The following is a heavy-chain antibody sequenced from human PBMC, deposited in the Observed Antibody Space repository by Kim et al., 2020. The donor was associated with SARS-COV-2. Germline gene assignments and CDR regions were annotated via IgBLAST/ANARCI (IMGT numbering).Heavy chain of an antibody. CDR1: GVIFPKNW. Sequence: GGSLRLSCTASGVIFPKNWMTWVRQAPGKGLEWLANIGPDGREKHYVDSLEGRITISRDNDRNLVFLQIHNVRVEDTAVFYCATSSHWAFDHWGQGTLVTVSS. V-gene: IGHV3-7*05. CDR2: IGPDGREK. J-gene: IGHJ4*02. D-gene: IGHD2-2*01. CDR3: ATSSHWAFDH.